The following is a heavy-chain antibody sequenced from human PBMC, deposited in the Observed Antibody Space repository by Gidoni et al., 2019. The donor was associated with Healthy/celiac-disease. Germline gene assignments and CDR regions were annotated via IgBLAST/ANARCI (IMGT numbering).Heavy chain of an antibody. Sequence: EVQLLEAGGGWVQPGGSLGLSCAASGFTFSSSAMSWVRQAPGKGLEWVSAISGSGGSTYYADSVKGRFTISRDNSKNTLYLQMNSLRAEDTAVYYCAKDIAVAGMYYFDYWGQGTLVTVSS. D-gene: IGHD6-19*01. J-gene: IGHJ4*02. CDR2: ISGSGGST. CDR1: GFTFSSSA. CDR3: AKDIAVAGMYYFDY. V-gene: IGHV3-23*01.